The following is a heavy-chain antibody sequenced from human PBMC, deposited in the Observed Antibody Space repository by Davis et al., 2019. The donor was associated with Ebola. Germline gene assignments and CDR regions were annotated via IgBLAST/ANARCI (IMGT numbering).Heavy chain of an antibody. CDR1: GFTFSDYY. D-gene: IGHD6-19*01. Sequence: GESLKISCAASGFTFSDYYMSWIRQAPGKGLEWVSYISSSGSTIYYADSVKGRFTISRDNAKNSLYLQMNSLRAEDTAVYYCARVGTAVAGLDYYYYYGMDVWGQGTTVTVSS. V-gene: IGHV3-11*01. CDR3: ARVGTAVAGLDYYYYYGMDV. CDR2: ISSSGSTI. J-gene: IGHJ6*02.